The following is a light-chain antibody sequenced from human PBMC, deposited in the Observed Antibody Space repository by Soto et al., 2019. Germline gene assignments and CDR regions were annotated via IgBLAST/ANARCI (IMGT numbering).Light chain of an antibody. J-gene: IGLJ1*01. Sequence: QSALTQPPSASGTPGQRVTISCSGSSSNIGSDFVYWYQQLPGTAPKLLIYHNYQRPSGVPDRFSGSKSGTSGSLAISDLRSEDEGDYYCSAWDDSLSVYVFGAGTKVTFL. CDR1: SSNIGSDF. CDR3: SAWDDSLSVYV. CDR2: HNY. V-gene: IGLV1-47*01.